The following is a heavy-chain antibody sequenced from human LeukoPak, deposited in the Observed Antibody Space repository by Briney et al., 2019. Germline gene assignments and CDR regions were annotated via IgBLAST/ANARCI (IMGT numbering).Heavy chain of an antibody. CDR1: GFTFSSYS. CDR3: ARVQQLVFGDFDY. D-gene: IGHD6-13*01. Sequence: GGSLRLSCAASGFTFSSYSMNWVRQAPGKGLEWVSYISSSRSTIYYADSVKGRFTISRDNAKNSLYLQMNSLRAEDTAVYYCARVQQLVFGDFDYWGQGTLVTVSS. CDR2: ISSSRSTI. J-gene: IGHJ4*02. V-gene: IGHV3-48*01.